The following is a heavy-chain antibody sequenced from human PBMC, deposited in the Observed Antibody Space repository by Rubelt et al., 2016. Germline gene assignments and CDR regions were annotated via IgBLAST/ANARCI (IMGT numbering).Heavy chain of an antibody. D-gene: IGHD7-27*01. CDR1: GYSIISGYY. J-gene: IGHJ4*02. CDR3: AGAWGSRLSKY. Sequence: QVHLQESGPGLVKASETLSLTCTVSGYSIISGYYWGWIRQPPGHGLAWIGSIFHNGSTYYNPSLKSRVPFSVDTSKNQFALKLSSVTAADTAIDYCAGAWGSRLSKYWGQGNLVTVSS. V-gene: IGHV4-38-2*02. CDR2: IFHNGST.